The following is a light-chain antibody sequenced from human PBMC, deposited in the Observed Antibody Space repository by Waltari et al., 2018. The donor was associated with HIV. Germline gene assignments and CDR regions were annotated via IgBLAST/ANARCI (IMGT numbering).Light chain of an antibody. J-gene: IGKJ2*01. CDR3: MQSLHLLYT. CDR1: QSLKHTDGKTY. CDR2: EVC. V-gene: IGKV2D-29*02. Sequence: DIVMTQTPPSLSVTPGQPASFSCNSSQSLKHTDGKTYLYWYLQRPGQSPQVLIYEVCKRYAGVPDRFSGSGSGTHFTLKIARVEAEDVGSYYCMQSLHLLYTFGQGTKLEIK.